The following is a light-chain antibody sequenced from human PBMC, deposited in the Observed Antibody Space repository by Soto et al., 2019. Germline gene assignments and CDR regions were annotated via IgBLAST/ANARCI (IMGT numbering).Light chain of an antibody. CDR3: QQYYSSPLT. Sequence: DIVMTQSPDSLAVSLGERATINCKSSQSVLYSSYNRNYLAWYQQKAGQPPKLLVSWASARESGVPDRFSGSGSGPEFTLTISSLQAEDVAVYYCQQYYSSPLTFGQGTKVEI. CDR1: QSVLYSSYNRNY. V-gene: IGKV4-1*01. J-gene: IGKJ1*01. CDR2: WAS.